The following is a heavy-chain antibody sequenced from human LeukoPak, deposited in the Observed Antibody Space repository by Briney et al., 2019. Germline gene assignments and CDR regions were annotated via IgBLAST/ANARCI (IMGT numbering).Heavy chain of an antibody. V-gene: IGHV3-48*03. CDR2: IIRGGGTI. J-gene: IGHJ4*02. Sequence: TGGSLRLSCVASGFTFSSYDMKWVRRAPGKGLEWVSYIIRGGGTIFQADSVKGRFTISRGNTKNSLYLQMTSLTVEDTAVYYCARDGVSGEIDYWGQGTLVTVSS. CDR1: GFTFSSYD. D-gene: IGHD3-10*01. CDR3: ARDGVSGEIDY.